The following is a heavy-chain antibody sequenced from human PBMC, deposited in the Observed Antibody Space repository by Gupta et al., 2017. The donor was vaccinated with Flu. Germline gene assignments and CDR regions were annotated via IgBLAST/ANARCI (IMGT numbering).Heavy chain of an antibody. CDR3: AREGRSPTGQYYYGMDV. V-gene: IGHV4-31*03. J-gene: IGHJ6*02. CDR1: GGSITDGAGAFY. Sequence: QVQLQESGPGLVRPSQTLSLTCSVSGGSITDGAGAFYWSWIRQYPGKGLEWIGFFSYSGNTYYNPSLKRRIVISGDTSNNQISLKVSAVTAADAAVYYCAREGRSPTGQYYYGMDVWGHGTTVTVSS. CDR2: FSYSGNT.